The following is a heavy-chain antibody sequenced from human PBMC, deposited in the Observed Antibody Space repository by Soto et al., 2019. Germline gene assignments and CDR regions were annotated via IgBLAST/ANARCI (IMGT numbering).Heavy chain of an antibody. V-gene: IGHV3-30-3*01. CDR2: ISYDGSNK. Sequence: PGGSLRLSCAASGFTFSSYAMHWVRQAPGKGLEWVAVISYDGSNKYYADSVKGRFTISRDNSKNTVYLHMNSLRAEDSGIYYCAKGRYFDVSGGCANFWGRGTLVTVSS. CDR1: GFTFSSYA. D-gene: IGHD3-9*01. J-gene: IGHJ4*02. CDR3: AKGRYFDVSGGCANF.